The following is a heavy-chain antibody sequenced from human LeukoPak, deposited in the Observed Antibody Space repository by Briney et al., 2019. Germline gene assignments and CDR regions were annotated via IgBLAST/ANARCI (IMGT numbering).Heavy chain of an antibody. J-gene: IGHJ4*02. Sequence: PGRSLRLSCTASGFTFGDYAMSWVRQAPGKGLEWVGFIRSKAYGGTTEYAASVKGRFTISRDDSKSIAYLQMNSLKTEDTAVYYCTRLYCSSTSCYAAIRVFDYWGQGTLVTVSS. CDR1: GFTFGDYA. D-gene: IGHD2-2*01. CDR3: TRLYCSSTSCYAAIRVFDY. V-gene: IGHV3-49*04. CDR2: IRSKAYGGTT.